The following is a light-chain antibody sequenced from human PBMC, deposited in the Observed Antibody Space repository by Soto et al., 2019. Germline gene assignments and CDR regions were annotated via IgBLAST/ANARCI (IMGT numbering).Light chain of an antibody. V-gene: IGLV2-14*01. J-gene: IGLJ2*01. Sequence: QSALTQPASVCGSPGQSITVSCIGTSSDVGGYNYVSWYQQHPGKAPKLMIHDVSDRPSGVSNRFSGSKSGNTASLTISGLQAEDEAYYYCSSYASSNTQVFGGGTKVTVL. CDR2: DVS. CDR3: SSYASSNTQV. CDR1: SSDVGGYNY.